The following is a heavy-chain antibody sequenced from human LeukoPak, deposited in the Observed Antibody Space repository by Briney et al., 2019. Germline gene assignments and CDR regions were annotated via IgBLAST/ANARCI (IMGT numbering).Heavy chain of an antibody. CDR1: GFTFSSYS. Sequence: PGGSLRLSCAASGFTFSSYSMNWVRQAPGKGLEWVSSISSSSSYIYYADSVEGRFTISRDNAKNSLYLQMNSLRAEDTALYYCARGGGMIQLWSPHYYYYGMDVWGQGTTVTVSS. D-gene: IGHD5-18*01. CDR3: ARGGGMIQLWSPHYYYYGMDV. V-gene: IGHV3-21*04. J-gene: IGHJ6*02. CDR2: ISSSSSYI.